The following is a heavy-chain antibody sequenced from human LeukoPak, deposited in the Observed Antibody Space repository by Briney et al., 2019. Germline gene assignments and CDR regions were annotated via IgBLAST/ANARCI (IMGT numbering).Heavy chain of an antibody. CDR1: GGSISGYY. J-gene: IGHJ1*01. V-gene: IGHV4-59*01. D-gene: IGHD6-19*01. CDR2: IYYSGST. CDR3: ARVYSSSGWYGSFQH. Sequence: SETLSLTCSVSGGSISGYYWSWIRQPPGKGLEWIGYIYYSGSTNYNPSLNSRVTISVDTSKNQFSLRLISVTAADTAVYYCARVYSSSGWYGSFQHWGQGTLVSVSS.